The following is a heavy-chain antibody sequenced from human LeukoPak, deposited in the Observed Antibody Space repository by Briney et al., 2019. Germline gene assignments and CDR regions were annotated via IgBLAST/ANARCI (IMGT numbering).Heavy chain of an antibody. CDR2: INTNTGNP. D-gene: IGHD5-24*01. CDR3: AREQDGYKGYYYGTDV. V-gene: IGHV7-4-1*02. CDR1: GYTFTSYA. Sequence: ASVKVSCKASGYTFTSYAMKWVRQAPGQGLEWMGWINTNTGNPTYAQGFTGRFVFSLDTSVSTAYLQISSLKAEDTAVYYCAREQDGYKGYYYGTDVWGQGTTVTVSS. J-gene: IGHJ6*02.